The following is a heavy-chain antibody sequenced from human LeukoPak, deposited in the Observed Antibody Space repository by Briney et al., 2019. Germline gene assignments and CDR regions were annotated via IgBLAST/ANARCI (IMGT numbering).Heavy chain of an antibody. CDR3: ARHNTAAGPPHWFDP. CDR1: GDSIGSGPYY. V-gene: IGHV4-39*01. J-gene: IGHJ5*02. D-gene: IGHD6-13*01. Sequence: SETLSLTCSVSGDSIGSGPYYWSWIRQSPGKGLEWIGTIYYTRNTYYNSSLKSRVTISIDTSKNQFSLKLSSVTAADTAVYYCARHNTAAGPPHWFDPWGQGTLVTVSS. CDR2: IYYTRNT.